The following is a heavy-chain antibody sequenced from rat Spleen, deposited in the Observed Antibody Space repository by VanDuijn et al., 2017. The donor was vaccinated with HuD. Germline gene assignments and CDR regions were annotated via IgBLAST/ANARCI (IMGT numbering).Heavy chain of an antibody. V-gene: IGHV1-43*01. CDR3: ARWRVYYGYPLDF. J-gene: IGHJ2*01. D-gene: IGHD1-6*01. Sequence: QVQLQQSGAELAKPGSSVKISCKASGYTFTNYYISWIKQTTGQGLEYLGYINTGSGSTFYNGKFRDKATLTVDKSSSPAFMQLSSLTPDDSAVYFCARWRVYYGYPLDFWGQGVMVTVSS. CDR1: GYTFTNYY. CDR2: INTGSGST.